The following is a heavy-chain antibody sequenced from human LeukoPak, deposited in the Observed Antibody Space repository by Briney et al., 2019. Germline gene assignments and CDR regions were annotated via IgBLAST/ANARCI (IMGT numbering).Heavy chain of an antibody. Sequence: PGGSLRLSCAASGLTFSSYGMHWVRQAPGKGLEWVAVIWYDGSNKYYADSVKGRFTISRDNSKNTLYLQMNSLRAEDTAVYYCAKGRIQLWLTIDYWGQGTLVTVSS. J-gene: IGHJ4*02. V-gene: IGHV3-33*06. CDR3: AKGRIQLWLTIDY. CDR1: GLTFSSYG. CDR2: IWYDGSNK. D-gene: IGHD5-18*01.